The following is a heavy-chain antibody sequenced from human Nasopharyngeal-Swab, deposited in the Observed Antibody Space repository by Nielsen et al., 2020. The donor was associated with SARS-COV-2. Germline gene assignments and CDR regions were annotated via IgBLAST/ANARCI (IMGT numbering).Heavy chain of an antibody. J-gene: IGHJ4*02. CDR1: GGSISSSSYY. Sequence: GSLRLSCTVSGGSISSSSYYWGWIRQPPGKGLDWIGSIYYSGSTYYNPSLKSRVTISVDTSKNQFSLKLSSVTAADTAVYYCARHRYSSSWSWYFGYWGQGTLVTVSS. V-gene: IGHV4-39*01. CDR2: IYYSGST. D-gene: IGHD6-13*01. CDR3: ARHRYSSSWSWYFGY.